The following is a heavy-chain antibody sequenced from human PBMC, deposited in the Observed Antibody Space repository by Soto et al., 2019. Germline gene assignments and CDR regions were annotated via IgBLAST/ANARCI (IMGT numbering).Heavy chain of an antibody. V-gene: IGHV1-18*01. J-gene: IGHJ4*02. D-gene: IGHD1-1*01. CDR2: ISGYTGNT. CDR1: GYTCTSYG. CDR3: AKGTGTTSEASLFDY. Sequence: GASVKVSCKASGYTCTSYGINWVRQAPGQGLEWMGWISGYTGNTNYAQKLQGRVTMTTDKSTSTAYMELRSLISDDTAMYYCAKGTGTTSEASLFDYWGQGTLVTVSS.